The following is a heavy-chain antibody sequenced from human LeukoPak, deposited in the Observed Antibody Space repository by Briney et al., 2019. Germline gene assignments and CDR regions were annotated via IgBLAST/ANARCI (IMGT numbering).Heavy chain of an antibody. CDR1: GGTFSSYA. D-gene: IGHD2/OR15-2a*01. CDR3: ARSIIIVPNTSYYYYYMDV. J-gene: IGHJ6*02. Sequence: AASVKVSCKASGGTFSSYAISWVRQAPGEGLEWMAWINGATGNTEYSQKFQARVTITRDTSASTAYMELSSLRSEDTAVYYCARSIIIVPNTSYYYYYMDVWGQGTTVTVSS. CDR2: INGATGNT. V-gene: IGHV1-3*01.